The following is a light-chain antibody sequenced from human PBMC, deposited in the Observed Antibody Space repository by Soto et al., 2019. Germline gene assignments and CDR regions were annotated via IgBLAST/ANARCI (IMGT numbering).Light chain of an antibody. J-gene: IGLJ1*01. CDR1: SSDVGSYNL. CDR3: CSYAGSSTLLYV. Sequence: QSALTQPASVSGSPGQSITISCTGTSSDVGSYNLVSWCQQHPGKAPKLMIYEVSKRPSGVSNRFSGSKSGNTASLTISGLQAEDEADYYCCSYAGSSTLLYVFGTGTKVTVL. V-gene: IGLV2-23*02. CDR2: EVS.